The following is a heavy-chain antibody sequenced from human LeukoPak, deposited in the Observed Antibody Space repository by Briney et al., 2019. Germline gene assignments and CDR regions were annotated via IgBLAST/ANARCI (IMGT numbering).Heavy chain of an antibody. D-gene: IGHD3-10*01. CDR1: GFSVSSNY. CDR2: IYSGGST. V-gene: IGHV3-53*01. Sequence: GGSLRLSCAASGFSVSSNYMSWVRQAPGKGLEWVSVIYSGGSTYYADSVKGRFTISRDNSKNTLYLQMNSLRAEDTAVYYCAREGHGSGSYWDYWGQGTLVTVSS. J-gene: IGHJ4*02. CDR3: AREGHGSGSYWDY.